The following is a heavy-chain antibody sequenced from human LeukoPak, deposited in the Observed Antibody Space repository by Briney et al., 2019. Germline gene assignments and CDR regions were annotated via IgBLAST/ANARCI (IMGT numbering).Heavy chain of an antibody. CDR2: ISWNSGSI. D-gene: IGHD3-10*01. CDR1: GFTFDDYV. J-gene: IGHJ4*02. CDR3: AKDTDYGSGSYWYYFDY. V-gene: IGHV3-9*01. Sequence: GRSLRLSCAASGFTFDDYVMHWVRQAPGKGLEWVSGISWNSGSIGYADSVKGRFTISRDNAKNSLYLQMNSLRAEDTALYYCAKDTDYGSGSYWYYFDYWGQGTLVTVSS.